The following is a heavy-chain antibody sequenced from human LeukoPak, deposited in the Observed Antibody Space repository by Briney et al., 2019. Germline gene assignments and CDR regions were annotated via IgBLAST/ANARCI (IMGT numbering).Heavy chain of an antibody. D-gene: IGHD4-17*01. Sequence: GGSLRLSCAASGFTFSIYEMNWVRQAPGKGLEWVSYISSSGSTIYYADSVKGRFTISRDNAKNSLYLQMNSQRAEDTAVYYCAREDYGDYDAFDIWGQGTMVTVSS. CDR1: GFTFSIYE. V-gene: IGHV3-48*03. CDR2: ISSSGSTI. J-gene: IGHJ3*02. CDR3: AREDYGDYDAFDI.